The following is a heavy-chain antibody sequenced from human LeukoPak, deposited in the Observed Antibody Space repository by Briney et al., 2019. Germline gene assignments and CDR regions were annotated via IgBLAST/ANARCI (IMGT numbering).Heavy chain of an antibody. CDR3: ARGYCSSTSCSYYFDY. D-gene: IGHD2-2*01. Sequence: GASVKVSCKAAGYTFTGYYMFWVRQAPGQGLEWMGRINPNSGGTNYAQKFQGRVTMTRDTSISTAYMELSRLRSDDTAVYYCARGYCSSTSCSYYFDYWGQGALVTVSS. CDR1: GYTFTGYY. J-gene: IGHJ4*02. CDR2: INPNSGGT. V-gene: IGHV1-2*06.